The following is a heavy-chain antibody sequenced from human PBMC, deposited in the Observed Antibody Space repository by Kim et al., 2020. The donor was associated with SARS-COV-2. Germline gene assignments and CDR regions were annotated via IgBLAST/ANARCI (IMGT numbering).Heavy chain of an antibody. D-gene: IGHD4-17*01. V-gene: IGHV3-9*01. Sequence: GYAGSVKGRFTISRDNAKNSLYLQMTSLRPEDTALYYCARGNPDYGDSLDYWGQGTLVTVSS. CDR3: ARGNPDYGDSLDY. J-gene: IGHJ4*02.